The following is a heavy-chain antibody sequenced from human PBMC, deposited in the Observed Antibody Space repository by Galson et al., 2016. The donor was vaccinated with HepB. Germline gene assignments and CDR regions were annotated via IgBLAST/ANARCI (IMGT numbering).Heavy chain of an antibody. Sequence: TLSLTCTVSGDSISSGAYYWTWMRQHPTKGLEWIGYIFYSGSAYYNPSLKSRVTISVDTSKNQFYLNLTPVTAADTAVYYCARDGFCSGGSCFAGGFDYWGQGTLVTVSS. CDR2: IFYSGSA. CDR1: GDSISSGAYY. D-gene: IGHD2-15*01. J-gene: IGHJ4*02. V-gene: IGHV4-31*03. CDR3: ARDGFCSGGSCFAGGFDY.